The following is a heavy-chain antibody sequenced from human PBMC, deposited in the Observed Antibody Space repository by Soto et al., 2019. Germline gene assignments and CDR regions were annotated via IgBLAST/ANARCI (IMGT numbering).Heavy chain of an antibody. V-gene: IGHV3-23*01. CDR1: GFTFSSYA. Sequence: EVQLLESGGGLVQPGGSLRLSCAASGFTFSSYAMSWVRPAPGKGLEWVSVISGSGDSTYYADSVKGRFTISRDNSKNTLYLQMNSLRAEDTAVYYCARVDTAMVFDYWGQGTLVTVSS. J-gene: IGHJ4*02. CDR2: ISGSGDST. D-gene: IGHD5-18*01. CDR3: ARVDTAMVFDY.